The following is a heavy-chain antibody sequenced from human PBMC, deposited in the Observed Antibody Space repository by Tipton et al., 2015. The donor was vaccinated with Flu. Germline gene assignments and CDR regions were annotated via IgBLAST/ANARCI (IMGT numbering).Heavy chain of an antibody. D-gene: IGHD3-10*01. CDR1: GFSVSNNY. Sequence: LSLTCAASGFSVSNNYVTWVRQAPGKGLEWVSVIYTAGRTKSADSVKDRFTVSRDISKNMVYLQMNNLRVDDTAMYYCARDMGRGYGEWDSWGQGTLVTVSS. CDR2: IYTAGRT. V-gene: IGHV3-53*01. CDR3: ARDMGRGYGEWDS. J-gene: IGHJ4*02.